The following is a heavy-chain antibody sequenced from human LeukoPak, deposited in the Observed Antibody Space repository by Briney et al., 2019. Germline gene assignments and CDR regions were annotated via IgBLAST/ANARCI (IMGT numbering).Heavy chain of an antibody. CDR3: ARLVGVTDYFDY. CDR2: ISYSGRT. D-gene: IGHD1-26*01. CDR1: GGSISSSNYY. Sequence: SETLSLTCTVSGGSISSSNYYWSWIRQSPGKGLEWIGSISYSGRTHYNPSLKSRVSISVDTSNNHFSLKLASVTAADTSVFYCARLVGVTDYFDYWGQGTLVTVSS. J-gene: IGHJ4*02. V-gene: IGHV4-39*02.